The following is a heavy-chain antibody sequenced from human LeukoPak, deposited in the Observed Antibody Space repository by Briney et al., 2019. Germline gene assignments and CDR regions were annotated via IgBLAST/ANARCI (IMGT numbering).Heavy chain of an antibody. CDR3: ARDFGYGDYFFDD. Sequence: ASETLSLTCTVSGDSIRSYYWSWIRQSPGKGLEWIGSFSYGGSTNYNPSLESRVTISVDTSKNHFSLDLTSVTAADAAVYYCARDFGYGDYFFDDWGQGTLVTVSS. V-gene: IGHV4-59*01. J-gene: IGHJ4*02. CDR1: GDSIRSYY. D-gene: IGHD4-17*01. CDR2: FSYGGST.